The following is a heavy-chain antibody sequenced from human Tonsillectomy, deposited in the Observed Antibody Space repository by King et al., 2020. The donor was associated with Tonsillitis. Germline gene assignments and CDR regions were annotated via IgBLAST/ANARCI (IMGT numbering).Heavy chain of an antibody. CDR2: INLGGDTT. CDR1: GFTFSVYA. J-gene: IGHJ2*01. Sequence: VQLVESGGGLAQPGGSLRLSCAASGFTFSVYAMTWVRQAPGKGLEWVSFINLGGDTTSYADTVKGRFTISRDNSKNTLYLQKNSLRAEDTAVYYCASDWGHLNRPRGWGRGPLGTVPS. D-gene: IGHD3/OR15-3a*01. CDR3: ASDWGHLNRPRG. V-gene: IGHV3-23*04.